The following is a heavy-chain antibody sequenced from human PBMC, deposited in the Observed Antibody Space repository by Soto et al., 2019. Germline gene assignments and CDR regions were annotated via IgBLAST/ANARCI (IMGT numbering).Heavy chain of an antibody. CDR2: ISSETGTKT. CDR3: AKPGTYCVITSCYPNWFDA. V-gene: IGHV3-23*01. CDR1: GFTFSDYY. D-gene: IGHD2-2*01. Sequence: PGGSLRLSCAASGFTFSDYYMTWIRQAPGKGLEWVSTISSETGTKTYYADSVKGRFTISRDNSKNTLYLQMNSLRVEDTAVYFCAKPGTYCVITSCYPNWFDAWGRGTLVTVSS. J-gene: IGHJ5*02.